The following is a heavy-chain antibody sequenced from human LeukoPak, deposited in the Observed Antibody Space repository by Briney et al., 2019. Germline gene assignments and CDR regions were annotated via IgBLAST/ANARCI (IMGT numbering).Heavy chain of an antibody. CDR2: FDPEDGEL. Sequence: ASVKVSCKISGYSFTELSIHWVRQAPGKGLEWMGGFDPEDGELVYTQNLQGRVTMTEDTATETAYMELSSLRFEDTAVYYSATDPLFDNGSPRDAFDIWGQGTRVTVSS. V-gene: IGHV1-24*01. J-gene: IGHJ3*02. D-gene: IGHD1-26*01. CDR3: ATDPLFDNGSPRDAFDI. CDR1: GYSFTELS.